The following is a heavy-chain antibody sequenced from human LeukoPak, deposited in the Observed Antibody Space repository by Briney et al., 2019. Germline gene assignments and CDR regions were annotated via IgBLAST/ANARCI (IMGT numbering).Heavy chain of an antibody. CDR2: ISAYNGNT. D-gene: IGHD2-2*01. CDR1: GYTFTCYG. V-gene: IGHV1-18*01. J-gene: IGHJ6*02. CDR3: ARLVVPAAIYGMDV. Sequence: GASVKVSCKASGYTFTCYGISWVRQAPGQGLEWMGWISAYNGNTNYAQKLQGRVTMTTDTSTSTAYMELRSLRSDDTAVYYCARLVVPAAIYGMDVWGQGTTVTVSS.